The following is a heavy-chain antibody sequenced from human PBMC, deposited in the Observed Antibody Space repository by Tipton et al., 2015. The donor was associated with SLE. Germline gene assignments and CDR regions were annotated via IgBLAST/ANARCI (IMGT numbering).Heavy chain of an antibody. D-gene: IGHD1-7*01. Sequence: LRLSCAASGFTFNSYSMNWVRQAPGKGLGWIGSIYYSGRTYYNPSLKSRVTISVDTSKNQFSLKLSSVTAAGTAVYYCARLRGLTGTTNYFDYWGQGTLVTVSS. CDR3: ARLRGLTGTTNYFDY. CDR1: GFTFNSYS. CDR2: IYYSGRT. V-gene: IGHV4-39*07. J-gene: IGHJ4*02.